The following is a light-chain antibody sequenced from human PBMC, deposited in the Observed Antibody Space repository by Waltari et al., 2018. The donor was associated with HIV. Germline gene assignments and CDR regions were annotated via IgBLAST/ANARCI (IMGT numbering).Light chain of an antibody. CDR2: SND. CDR3: AAWDDSLNGM. Sequence: QSVLTQPPSVSGTPGPNVTISCSGSSTNIGSNIWTWYQKVPEAAPKLLIYSNDQRPSGVPDRFSGSKSGTSASLAISGLQSADEADYYCAAWDDSLNGMFGGGTKLTV. J-gene: IGLJ3*02. V-gene: IGLV1-44*01. CDR1: STNIGSNI.